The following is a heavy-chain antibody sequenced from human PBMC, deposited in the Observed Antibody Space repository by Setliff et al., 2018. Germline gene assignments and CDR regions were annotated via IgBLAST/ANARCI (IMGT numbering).Heavy chain of an antibody. D-gene: IGHD3-22*01. Sequence: SVKVSCKASGGTFSSYAISWVRQAPGQGLEWMGGIIPILGIANYAQKFQGRVTITADESTSTAYMELSSLRSEDTAVYYCARAGDYYDSSGYYYYYYYGMDVWGQGTTVTVSS. V-gene: IGHV1-69*10. J-gene: IGHJ6*02. CDR1: GGTFSSYA. CDR3: ARAGDYYDSSGYYYYYYYGMDV. CDR2: IIPILGIA.